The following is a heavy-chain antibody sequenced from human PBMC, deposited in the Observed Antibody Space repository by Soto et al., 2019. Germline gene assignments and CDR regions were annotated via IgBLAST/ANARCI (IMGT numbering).Heavy chain of an antibody. Sequence: SETLSLTCTVSGGSISSGAYYWSWVRQHPGKGLEWIGFIYYSGSTYFSPSLKSRLTISVDTSKNQFSLKLSSVTAADTAMYYRARATLPALYAFDFWARGQWSPSPQ. CDR1: GGSISSGAYY. CDR2: IYYSGST. J-gene: IGHJ3*01. CDR3: ARATLPALYAFDF. V-gene: IGHV4-31*03. D-gene: IGHD1-26*01.